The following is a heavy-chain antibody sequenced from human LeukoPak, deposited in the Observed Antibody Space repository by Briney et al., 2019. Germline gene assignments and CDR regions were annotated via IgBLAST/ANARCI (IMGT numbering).Heavy chain of an antibody. CDR3: ARGPLPYYYYYYMDV. D-gene: IGHD2-2*01. CDR1: GGSFSGYY. Sequence: PSETLSLTCAVYGGSFSGYYWSWIRQLPGKGLEWIGEINHSGSTNYNPSLKSRVTISVDTSKNQFSLKLSSVTAADTAVYYCARGPLPYYYYYYMDVWGKGTTVTVSS. V-gene: IGHV4-34*01. CDR2: INHSGST. J-gene: IGHJ6*03.